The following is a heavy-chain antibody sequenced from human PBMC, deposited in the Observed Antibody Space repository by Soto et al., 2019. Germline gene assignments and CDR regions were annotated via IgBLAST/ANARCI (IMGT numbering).Heavy chain of an antibody. Sequence: SETLSLTCAVSGYSISSGYYWGWIRQPPGKGLEWIGSIYHSGSTYYNPSLKSRVIVSVDTSKNQFSLKLSSVTAADTAVYQCARDTGDLVYYFDYWGQGPLVTLSS. D-gene: IGHD7-27*01. CDR2: IYHSGST. J-gene: IGHJ4*02. V-gene: IGHV4-38-2*02. CDR1: GYSISSGYY. CDR3: ARDTGDLVYYFDY.